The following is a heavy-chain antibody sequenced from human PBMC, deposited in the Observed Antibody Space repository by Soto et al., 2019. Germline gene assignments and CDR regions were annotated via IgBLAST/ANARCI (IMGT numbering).Heavy chain of an antibody. Sequence: AETLSLTCTASGGSISSYYWSWIRQPPGKGLEWIGYIYYSGSTNYNPSLKSRVTISVDTSKNQFSLKLSSVTAADTAVYYCARANRYSYAYYLDYWGQGTLVTVSS. CDR3: ARANRYSYAYYLDY. V-gene: IGHV4-59*01. D-gene: IGHD5-18*01. J-gene: IGHJ4*02. CDR1: GGSISSYY. CDR2: IYYSGST.